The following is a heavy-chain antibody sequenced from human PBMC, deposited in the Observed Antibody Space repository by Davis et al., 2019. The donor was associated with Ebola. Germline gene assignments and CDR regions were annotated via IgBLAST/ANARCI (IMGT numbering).Heavy chain of an antibody. J-gene: IGHJ4*02. D-gene: IGHD1-1*01. CDR1: RGSFTSYY. V-gene: IGHV4-34*01. Sequence: SETLSLSCTVYRGSFTSYYWRWIRQPPGKALEWIGAINHSGSTNYNPSLTSQFTIKVDTSKNQFSLKLSSVTAAETAVYYCAREVHWNYVDYWGQETLGTVSS. CDR3: AREVHWNYVDY. CDR2: INHSGST.